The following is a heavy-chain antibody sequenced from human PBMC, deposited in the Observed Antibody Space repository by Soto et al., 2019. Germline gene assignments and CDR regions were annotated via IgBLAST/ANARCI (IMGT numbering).Heavy chain of an antibody. Sequence: QVQLVQSGAEVKKPGSSVKVSCKASGGTFSNYPISWVRQAPGQGLEWMGGIIRIFGTVNYAQKFQGRVTITADESTSTAYMELSSLRSEYTAVYYCARRNHRLLQLWYFDLWGRGTLVTVSS. CDR3: ARRNHRLLQLWYFDL. CDR2: IIRIFGTV. J-gene: IGHJ2*01. CDR1: GGTFSNYP. D-gene: IGHD5-12*01. V-gene: IGHV1-69*12.